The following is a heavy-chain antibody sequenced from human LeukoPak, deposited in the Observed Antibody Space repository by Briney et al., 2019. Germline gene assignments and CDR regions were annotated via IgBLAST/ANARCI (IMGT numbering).Heavy chain of an antibody. J-gene: IGHJ4*02. D-gene: IGHD3-22*01. V-gene: IGHV4-59*01. CDR3: ARTRVGYYDSSGYYPFDY. CDR2: IYYSGST. CDR1: GGSFSGYY. Sequence: SETLSLTCAVYGGSFSGYYWSWIRQPPVKGLEWIGYIYYSGSTNYNPSLKSRVTISVDTSKNQFSLKLSSVTAADTAVYYCARTRVGYYDSSGYYPFDYWGQGTLVTVSS.